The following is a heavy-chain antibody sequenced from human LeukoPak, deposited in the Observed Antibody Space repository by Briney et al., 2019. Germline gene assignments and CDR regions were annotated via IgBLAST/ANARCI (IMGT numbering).Heavy chain of an antibody. CDR2: IIAILGIA. V-gene: IGHV1-69*04. J-gene: IGHJ5*02. D-gene: IGHD3-3*01. CDR3: AREGSYYDFWSGYFADRPYNWFDP. Sequence: SVKVSCKASGGTFSSYAISWVRQAPGQGLEWMGRIIAILGIANYAQKFQGRVTITADKSTSTAYMELSSLRSEDTAVYCCAREGSYYDFWSGYFADRPYNWFDPWGQGTLVTVSS. CDR1: GGTFSSYA.